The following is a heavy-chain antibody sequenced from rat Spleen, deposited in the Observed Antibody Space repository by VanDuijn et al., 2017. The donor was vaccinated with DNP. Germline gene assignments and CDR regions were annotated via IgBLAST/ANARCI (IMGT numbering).Heavy chain of an antibody. J-gene: IGHJ3*01. V-gene: IGHV5-7*01. CDR2: ISYDGSST. CDR1: GFTFSDYN. D-gene: IGHD4-3*01. CDR3: AREIIRLFAY. Sequence: EVQLVESGGGLVQPGRSLKLSCAASGFTFSDYNMAWVRQAPKKGLEWVATISYDGSSTYYRDSVKGRFTISRDNAKSTLYLQMDSLRSEDTATYYCAREIIRLFAYWGQGTLVTVSS.